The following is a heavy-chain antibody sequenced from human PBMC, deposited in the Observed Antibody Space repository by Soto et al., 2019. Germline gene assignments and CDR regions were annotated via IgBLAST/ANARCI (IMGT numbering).Heavy chain of an antibody. CDR1: GASVNSGGYS. J-gene: IGHJ5*02. Sequence: TLSLTFSVSGASVNSGGYSWSWIRQPPGKGLEWIGFISPSGSPAYKPSLKSRVTISVDMSNNQISLEISSVTAADTAVYYGTRGVLAWRPGTLVTVSS. D-gene: IGHD2-8*01. CDR2: ISPSGSP. V-gene: IGHV4-30-2*01. CDR3: TRGVLA.